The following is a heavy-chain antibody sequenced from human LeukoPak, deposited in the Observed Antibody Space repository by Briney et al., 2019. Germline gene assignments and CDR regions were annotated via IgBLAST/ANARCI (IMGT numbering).Heavy chain of an antibody. V-gene: IGHV3-30*02. D-gene: IGHD4-17*01. CDR3: AKDRYYGDSAAFDY. CDR1: GFTFSSYG. CDR2: IRYDGSNK. J-gene: IGHJ4*02. Sequence: GGSLRLSCAASGFTFSSYGMHWVRQAPGKGLEWVAFIRYDGSNKYYADSVKGRFTISRDNSKNTLYLQMNSLRAEDTAVYYCAKDRYYGDSAAFDYWGQGTLVTVSS.